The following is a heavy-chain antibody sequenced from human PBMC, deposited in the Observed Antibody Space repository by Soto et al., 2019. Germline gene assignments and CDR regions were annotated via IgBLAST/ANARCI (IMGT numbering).Heavy chain of an antibody. J-gene: IGHJ5*02. CDR1: GDSISRGGYS. CDR3: ARFMITFGGVIVTSDP. D-gene: IGHD3-16*02. CDR2: IYYSGST. Sequence: SETLSLTCAVSGDSISRGGYSWTWIRQPPGKALEWIGSIYYSGSTYYNPSLKSRVTISVDTSKNQFSLKLSSVTAADTAVYYCARFMITFGGVIVTSDPWGLGTLVTVSS. V-gene: IGHV4-30-2*03.